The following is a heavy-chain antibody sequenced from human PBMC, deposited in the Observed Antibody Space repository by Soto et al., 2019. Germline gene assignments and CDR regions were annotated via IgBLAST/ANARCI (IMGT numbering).Heavy chain of an antibody. Sequence: QVQLQESGPGLVKPSETLSLTCTVSGGSISTYYWSWIRQPPGKGLEWIGHIYYSGSTYYNPSLKSRVTISVDTSKNQFSLNLNSVTAADTAMYYSARPAEANEVRRAFDFWGQGTMVTVSS. J-gene: IGHJ3*01. V-gene: IGHV4-59*08. D-gene: IGHD6-13*01. CDR3: ARPAEANEVRRAFDF. CDR1: GGSISTYY. CDR2: IYYSGST.